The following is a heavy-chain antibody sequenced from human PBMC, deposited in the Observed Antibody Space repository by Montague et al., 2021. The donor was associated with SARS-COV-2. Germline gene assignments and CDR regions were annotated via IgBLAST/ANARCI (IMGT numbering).Heavy chain of an antibody. Sequence: SLRLSCAATGFTFSTCSMNWVRQAPGKGLEWISYISGISGTIYYADSVKGRFTISRDNARDSLSLQMDSLRADDTAVYYCARHDSWSDYLMSTLYGMDVWGQGTTVIVSS. V-gene: IGHV3-48*04. D-gene: IGHD3-3*01. J-gene: IGHJ6*02. CDR3: ARHDSWSDYLMSTLYGMDV. CDR2: ISGISGTI. CDR1: GFTFSTCS.